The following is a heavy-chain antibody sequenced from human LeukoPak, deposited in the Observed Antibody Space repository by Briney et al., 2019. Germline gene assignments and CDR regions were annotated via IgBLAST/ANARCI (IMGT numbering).Heavy chain of an antibody. V-gene: IGHV4-4*02. D-gene: IGHD5-18*01. CDR2: IYHSGST. CDR3: ARVYGYSYGPNFDY. CDR1: GGSISSSNW. J-gene: IGHJ4*02. Sequence: SGTLSLTGAVSGGSISSSNWWSWVRQPPGKGLEWIGEIYHSGSTNYNPSLKSRVTISVDKSKNQFSLKLSSVTAPDTAVYYCARVYGYSYGPNFDYWGQGTLVTVSS.